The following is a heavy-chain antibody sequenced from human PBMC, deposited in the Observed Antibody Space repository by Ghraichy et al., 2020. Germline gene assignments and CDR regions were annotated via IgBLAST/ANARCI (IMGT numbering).Heavy chain of an antibody. D-gene: IGHD2-15*01. CDR1: GFPFSNYA. CDR2: VGGNGGGT. V-gene: IGHV3-23*01. CDR3: TKHPGYCSGGTCYATHQDYYVMGV. Sequence: GGSLRLSCAASGFPFSNYAMSWVRQAPGKGLEWVSVVGGNGGGTHYADSVKGRFTISRDNSKTTLYLQMNSLRAEDPAVYYCTKHPGYCSGGTCYATHQDYYVMGVWGQGTAVTVSS. J-gene: IGHJ6*02.